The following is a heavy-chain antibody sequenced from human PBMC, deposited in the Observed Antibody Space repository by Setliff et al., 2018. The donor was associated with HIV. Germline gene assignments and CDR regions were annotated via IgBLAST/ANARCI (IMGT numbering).Heavy chain of an antibody. CDR1: GGSINSGGYY. Sequence: ASETLSLTCTVSGGSINSGGYYWVWIRQPALKGLEWIGRIYTSGLTNYNPSLKSRVTISVDTSKNQVSLKLSSVTASDTAVYYCARARYIVIRGDAGMDVWGPGTTVTSP. J-gene: IGHJ6*02. CDR3: ARARYIVIRGDAGMDV. CDR2: IYTSGLT. V-gene: IGHV4-61*02. D-gene: IGHD3-10*01.